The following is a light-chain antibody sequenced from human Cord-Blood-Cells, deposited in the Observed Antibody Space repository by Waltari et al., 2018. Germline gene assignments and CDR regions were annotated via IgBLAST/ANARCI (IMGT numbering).Light chain of an antibody. CDR3: QQYNNWPRT. Sequence: EIVMTQSPATLSVSPGERATLPCRASQSVSSNLAWYQQKHGQDPRLLIYGASTSATGIPARFSGSGSGTEFTLTISSLQSEDFAVYYCQQYNNWPRTFGQGTKVEIK. CDR2: GAS. V-gene: IGKV3-15*01. J-gene: IGKJ1*01. CDR1: QSVSSN.